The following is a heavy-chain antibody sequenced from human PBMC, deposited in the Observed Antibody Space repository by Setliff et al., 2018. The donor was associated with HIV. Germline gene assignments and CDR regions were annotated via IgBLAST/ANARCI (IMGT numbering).Heavy chain of an antibody. D-gene: IGHD1-26*01. V-gene: IGHV1-18*01. J-gene: IGHJ4*02. CDR1: GYTFTSYG. CDR2: ISAYNGNT. CDR3: ARGGSYKDY. Sequence: GASVKVSCKASGYTFTSYGISWVRQAPGQGLEWMGWISAYNGNTNYAQKLQGRVTITRDTSASTAYMELSSLRSEDTAVYYCARGGSYKDYWGQGTLVTVSS.